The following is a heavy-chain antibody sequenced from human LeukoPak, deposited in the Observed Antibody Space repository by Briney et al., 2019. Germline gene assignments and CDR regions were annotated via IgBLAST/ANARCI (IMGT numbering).Heavy chain of an antibody. V-gene: IGHV3-23*01. J-gene: IGHJ4*02. CDR1: GFTFSSYD. CDR2: ISHGGDHI. CDR3: AKEMKSGGWPIDY. Sequence: GSLRLSCAASGFTFSSYDMHWVRQATGKGLEWVSGISHGGDHIYYADSVKGRFTISRDNSENTLYLQMNSLRPDDTAVYHCAKEMKSGGWPIDYWGQGVLVTVSS. D-gene: IGHD2-15*01.